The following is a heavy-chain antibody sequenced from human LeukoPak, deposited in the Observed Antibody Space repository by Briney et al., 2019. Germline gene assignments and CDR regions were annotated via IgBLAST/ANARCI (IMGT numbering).Heavy chain of an antibody. Sequence: GGSLRLSCAASGFTFSSFALSWVRQGPGKGLEWVTFVRYDQSATVYADSVQGRFAISRDNSKNTVYLQMNSLRVEDTALYFCVKDQGECPGSRCYLRFLEYWGQGTLVIVSS. J-gene: IGHJ4*02. CDR2: VRYDQSAT. CDR3: VKDQGECPGSRCYLRFLEY. D-gene: IGHD3-3*01. CDR1: GFTFSSFA. V-gene: IGHV3-30*02.